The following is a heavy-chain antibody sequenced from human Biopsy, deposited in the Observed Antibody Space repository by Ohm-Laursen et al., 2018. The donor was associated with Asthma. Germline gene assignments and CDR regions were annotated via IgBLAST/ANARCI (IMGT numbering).Heavy chain of an antibody. J-gene: IGHJ4*02. CDR2: IYSGGTS. CDR3: ARGASSNWSHYYFDY. CDR1: GFAGSRDH. V-gene: IGHV3-53*01. D-gene: IGHD2-2*01. Sequence: GSLSLSFASSGFAGSRDHMFWVRQARGKGLEWVSVIYSGGTSHTADSVRGRFTISRDYSKNTLYLQMHSLRAEDTAVYYCARGASSNWSHYYFDYWGQGTLVTVSS.